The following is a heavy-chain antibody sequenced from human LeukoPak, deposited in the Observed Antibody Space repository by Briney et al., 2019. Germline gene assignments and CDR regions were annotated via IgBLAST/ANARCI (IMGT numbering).Heavy chain of an antibody. CDR3: ATFRSGYDLRLDY. Sequence: SETLSLTCTVSGGSISSSSYYWGWIRQPPGKGLEWIGSIYYSGSTYYNPSLKSRVTISVDTSKNQFSLKLSSVTAADTAVYYCATFRSGYDLRLDYWGQGTLVTVSS. J-gene: IGHJ4*02. CDR2: IYYSGST. D-gene: IGHD5-12*01. V-gene: IGHV4-39*07. CDR1: GGSISSSSYY.